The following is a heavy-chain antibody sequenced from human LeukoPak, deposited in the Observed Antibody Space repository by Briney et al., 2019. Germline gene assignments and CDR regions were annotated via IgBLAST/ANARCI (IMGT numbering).Heavy chain of an antibody. V-gene: IGHV1-46*01. D-gene: IGHD4-23*01. Sequence: GASVKVSCKASGYIFTSYYIHWVRQAPGQGLEWLGIINPSGGRTSSAQKFQGRVTMTRDMSTSTVYMELSSLRSEDTAVYYCARDLRGDYDYGGNRGLYWGQGTLVTVSS. J-gene: IGHJ4*02. CDR1: GYIFTSYY. CDR2: INPSGGRT. CDR3: ARDLRGDYDYGGNRGLY.